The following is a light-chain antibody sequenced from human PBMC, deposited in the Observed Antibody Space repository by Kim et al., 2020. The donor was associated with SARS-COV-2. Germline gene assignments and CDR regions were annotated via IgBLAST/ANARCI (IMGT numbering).Light chain of an antibody. CDR1: SLRSYY. Sequence: LGQTVRITCQGDSLRSYYASWYQQKPGQAPVLVIYGKNNRPSGIPDRFSGSSSGNTASLTITGAQAEDEADYYCNSRDSSGNLYWVFGGGTQLTVL. J-gene: IGLJ3*02. V-gene: IGLV3-19*01. CDR2: GKN. CDR3: NSRDSSGNLYWV.